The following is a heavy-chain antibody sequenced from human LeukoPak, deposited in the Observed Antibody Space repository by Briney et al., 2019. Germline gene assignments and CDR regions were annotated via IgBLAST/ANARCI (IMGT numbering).Heavy chain of an antibody. Sequence: GGSLRLSCAASGFTFSSYSMNWVRQAPGKGLEWVSYISSSSSTMSYADSVKGRFTTSRDNAKNSLYLQVNSLRAEDTSVYYCATDRNSGKYYDYWGQGTLVTVSS. CDR1: GFTFSSYS. V-gene: IGHV3-48*01. J-gene: IGHJ4*02. CDR2: ISSSSSTM. CDR3: ATDRNSGKYYDY. D-gene: IGHD1-26*01.